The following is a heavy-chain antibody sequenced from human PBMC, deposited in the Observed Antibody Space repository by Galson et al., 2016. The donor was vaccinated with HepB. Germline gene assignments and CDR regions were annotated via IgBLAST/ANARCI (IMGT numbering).Heavy chain of an antibody. J-gene: IGHJ6*02. D-gene: IGHD3-3*01. CDR3: VRGTSKSWYGYKRSYYYTMDV. V-gene: IGHV4-31*03. CDR2: IYYSGST. CDR1: GGSISSGGYY. Sequence: TLYLTCTVSGGSISSGGYYWTWIRQHPGKGLEWIGYIYYSGSTFYNPSLKSRLTILVDTSKNQFSLKLSSVTAADTAVYYCVRGTSKSWYGYKRSYYYTMDVWGRGTTVIVSS.